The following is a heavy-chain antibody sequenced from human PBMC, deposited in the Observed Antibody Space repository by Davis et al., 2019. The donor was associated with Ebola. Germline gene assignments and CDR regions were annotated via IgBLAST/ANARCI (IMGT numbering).Heavy chain of an antibody. Sequence: GESLKISCAASGFTFSSYDMHWVRQATGKGLEWVSAIGTAGDTYYPGSVKGRFTISRENAKNSLYLQMNSLRAGDTAVYYCARVGGVGLDIAVAGPNWYFDLWGRGTLVTVSS. CDR1: GFTFSSYD. CDR3: ARVGGVGLDIAVAGPNWYFDL. V-gene: IGHV3-13*01. CDR2: IGTAGDT. D-gene: IGHD6-19*01. J-gene: IGHJ2*01.